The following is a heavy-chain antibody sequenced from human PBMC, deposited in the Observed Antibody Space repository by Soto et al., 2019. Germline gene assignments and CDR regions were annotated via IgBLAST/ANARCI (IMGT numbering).Heavy chain of an antibody. CDR1: GGTFSSYI. V-gene: IGHV1-69*12. J-gene: IGHJ6*02. CDR2: IIPLFGTT. D-gene: IGHD1-26*01. Sequence: QIQLVQSGAEVQKPGSSVKVSCKASGGTFSSYIFTWMRQAPGQGLEWMGGIIPLFGTTKYAVNFQGRVTLTADESTSTAYMEVTGLRSEDTAVYYCATGGISMSTGALNDMDVWGQGTTVIVS. CDR3: ATGGISMSTGALNDMDV.